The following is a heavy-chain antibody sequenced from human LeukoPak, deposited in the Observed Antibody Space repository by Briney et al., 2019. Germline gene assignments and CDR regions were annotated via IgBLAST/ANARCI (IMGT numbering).Heavy chain of an antibody. V-gene: IGHV4-61*02. J-gene: IGHJ5*02. CDR2: IYTSGST. Sequence: SETLSLTRTVSGGSISSGSYYWSWIRQPAGKGLEWIGRIYTSGSTNYNPSLKSRVTISVDTSKNQFSLKLSSVTAADTAVYYCARGTYHYCSGGSCYPFNWFDPWGQGTLVTVSS. CDR1: GGSISSGSYY. D-gene: IGHD2-15*01. CDR3: ARGTYHYCSGGSCYPFNWFDP.